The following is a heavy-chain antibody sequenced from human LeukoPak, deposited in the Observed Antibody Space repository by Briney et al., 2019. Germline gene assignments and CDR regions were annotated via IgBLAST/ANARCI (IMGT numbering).Heavy chain of an antibody. CDR3: ARKGALWFGELFHYMDA. CDR1: GDTFSSYA. Sequence: SVKVSCKASGDTFSSYAISWVRQAPGQGLEWMGGIIPIFGTANYAQKFQGRVTITADESTSTAYMELSSLRSEDTAVYYCARKGALWFGELFHYMDAWGKGTTVTVSS. D-gene: IGHD3-10*01. J-gene: IGHJ6*03. V-gene: IGHV1-69*13. CDR2: IIPIFGTA.